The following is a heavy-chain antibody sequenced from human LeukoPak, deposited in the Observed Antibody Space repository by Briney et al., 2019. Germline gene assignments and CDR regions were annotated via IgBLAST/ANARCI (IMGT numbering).Heavy chain of an antibody. Sequence: SETLSLTCTVSGYSISSGYYWGWIRQPAGKGLEWIGHIYTSGSTNYNPSLKSRVTMSVDTSKHQFSLKLTSVTAADTAVYYCARGVGGDPPYYYYYYMDVWGKGTTVTISS. CDR1: GYSISSGYY. CDR3: ARGVGGDPPYYYYYYMDV. CDR2: IYTSGST. D-gene: IGHD2-21*01. J-gene: IGHJ6*03. V-gene: IGHV4-4*07.